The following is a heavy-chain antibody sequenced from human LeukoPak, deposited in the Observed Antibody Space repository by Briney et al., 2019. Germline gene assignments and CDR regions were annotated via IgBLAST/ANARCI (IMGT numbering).Heavy chain of an antibody. J-gene: IGHJ6*02. CDR2: IWYDGSNK. CDR1: GFTFSSYG. V-gene: IGHV3-33*01. D-gene: IGHD3-10*01. Sequence: GGSLRLSCAASGFTFSSYGMHWVRQAPGKGLEWVAVIWYDGSNKYYADSVKGRFTISRDNSKNTLYLQMNSLRAEDTAVYYCARDHLGMVRGVIRYYYGMDVWGQGTLVTVSS. CDR3: ARDHLGMVRGVIRYYYGMDV.